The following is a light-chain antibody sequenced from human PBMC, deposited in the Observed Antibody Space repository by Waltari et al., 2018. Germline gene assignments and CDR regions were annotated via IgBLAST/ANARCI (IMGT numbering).Light chain of an antibody. Sequence: DIQMTQSPSTLSASVGDRVTISCRASQSVGTWFAWYQQKPGKAPKLLIYMASSLESGVPSRVSVSGSGTEFPLTISSLQPDDFATYSCQQYSSFSTFGQGTKV. CDR1: QSVGTW. V-gene: IGKV1-5*03. CDR3: QQYSSFST. J-gene: IGKJ2*01. CDR2: MAS.